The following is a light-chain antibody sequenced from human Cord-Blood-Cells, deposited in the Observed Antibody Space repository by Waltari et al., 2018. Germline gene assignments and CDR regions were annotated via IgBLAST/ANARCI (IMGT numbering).Light chain of an antibody. Sequence: EIVMTQSHATLSVSPGERATVSCRASQSVSSNLACYQQKPGQAPRLLISGASTRATGIPARFSGSGSGTEFTLTISSLQSEDFAVYYCQQYNNWPITFGQGTRLEIK. CDR1: QSVSSN. J-gene: IGKJ5*01. V-gene: IGKV3-15*01. CDR3: QQYNNWPIT. CDR2: GAS.